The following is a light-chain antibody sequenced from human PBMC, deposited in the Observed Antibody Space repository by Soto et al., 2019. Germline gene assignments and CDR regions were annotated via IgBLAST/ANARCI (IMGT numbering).Light chain of an antibody. V-gene: IGKV3-20*01. CDR2: RIS. Sequence: EIVLTQSPGTLSLSPGERATLSCRASQSVGRNYLAWYQQKPGQAPRLLIHRISTRATGIPDRFSGSGSATDFTLTISRLEPEDFAVYYCQQYDTAPQTFGQGTRVEI. CDR3: QQYDTAPQT. J-gene: IGKJ1*01. CDR1: QSVGRNY.